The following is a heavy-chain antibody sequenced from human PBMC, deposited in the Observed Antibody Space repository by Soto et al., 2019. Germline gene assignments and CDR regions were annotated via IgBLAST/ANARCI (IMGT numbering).Heavy chain of an antibody. V-gene: IGHV3-23*01. Sequence: GGSLRLSCAASGFTFSNHPMSWVRQAPGKGLEWVSAISGSADSTFYADSVKGRFTISRDNPRNTLYLQMDALRAEDRAVYYCVKGKGLGITSFGVAAGMDIWGQGTMVTVSS. J-gene: IGHJ6*02. D-gene: IGHD3-3*01. CDR2: ISGSADST. CDR1: GFTFSNHP. CDR3: VKGKGLGITSFGVAAGMDI.